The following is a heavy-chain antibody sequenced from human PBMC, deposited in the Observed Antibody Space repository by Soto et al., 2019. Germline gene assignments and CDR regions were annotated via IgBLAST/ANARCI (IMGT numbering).Heavy chain of an antibody. CDR1: GFTISSKY. V-gene: IGHV3-66*04. J-gene: IGHJ4*02. CDR2: IQSGGTT. D-gene: IGHD3-22*01. Sequence: GVSMRLSCAAAGFTISSKYMTWVSKAPGKGLEWVSLIQSGGTTYYADSVKGRFTISRDTSENTLHLQMDSLRVEDTAVYYCARLYSPPYYYDSSGSYFDYWGQGTLVTVSS. CDR3: ARLYSPPYYYDSSGSYFDY.